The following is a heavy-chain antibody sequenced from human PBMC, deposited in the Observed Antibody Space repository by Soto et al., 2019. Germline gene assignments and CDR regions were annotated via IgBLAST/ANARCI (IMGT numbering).Heavy chain of an antibody. CDR2: IYSGGST. J-gene: IGHJ6*03. V-gene: IGHV3-53*04. CDR3: ARDSSSSYCYYMDV. D-gene: IGHD6-6*01. Sequence: GGSLRLSCAASGFTVSSNYMSWGRQAPGKGLEWVSVIYSGGSTYYADSVKGRFTISRHNSKNTLYLQMNSLRAEDTAVYYGARDSSSSYCYYMDVWGKGTTVTVSS. CDR1: GFTVSSNY.